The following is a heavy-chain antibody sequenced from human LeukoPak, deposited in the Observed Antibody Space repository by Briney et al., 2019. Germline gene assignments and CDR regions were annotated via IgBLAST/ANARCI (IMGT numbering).Heavy chain of an antibody. D-gene: IGHD3-3*01. Sequence: SETLSLTCTVSGGSISSYYWSWIRQPPGKGLEWIGYIYYSGSTNYNPSLKSRVTISVDTSKNQLSLKLRSVTAADTAVYYCARGSWSGYYSAYYYMDVWGKGTTVTVSS. CDR3: ARGSWSGYYSAYYYMDV. CDR1: GGSISSYY. CDR2: IYYSGST. J-gene: IGHJ6*03. V-gene: IGHV4-59*01.